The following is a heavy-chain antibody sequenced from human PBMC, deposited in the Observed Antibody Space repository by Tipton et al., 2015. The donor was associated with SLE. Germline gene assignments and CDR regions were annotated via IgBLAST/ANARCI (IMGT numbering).Heavy chain of an antibody. CDR3: ASAKYDSSGY. CDR2: ISSSGTTI. J-gene: IGHJ4*02. V-gene: IGHV3-11*01. CDR1: GGSISSYY. Sequence: LSLTCTVSGGSISSYYWNWVRQAPGKGLEWVSYISSSGTTIYYVDSVKGRFTISRDNAKNSLYLQMNSLRAEDTAVYYCASAKYDSSGYWGQGTLVTVSS. D-gene: IGHD3-22*01.